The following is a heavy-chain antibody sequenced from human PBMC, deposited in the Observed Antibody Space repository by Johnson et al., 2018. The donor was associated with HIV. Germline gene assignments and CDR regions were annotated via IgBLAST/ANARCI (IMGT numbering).Heavy chain of an antibody. Sequence: QVQLVESGGGLVKPGGSLRLSCAASGFTFSDYYMSWIRQGTGKGLEWVSYISSSGNTIYYADSVKGRFTISRDNSKNTLYLQMNSLRAEDTAVYYCARDKAVNDLIVVGNTAFDIWGQGTMVTVSS. CDR1: GFTFSDYY. CDR3: ARDKAVNDLIVVGNTAFDI. CDR2: ISSSGNTI. D-gene: IGHD3-22*01. J-gene: IGHJ3*02. V-gene: IGHV3-11*04.